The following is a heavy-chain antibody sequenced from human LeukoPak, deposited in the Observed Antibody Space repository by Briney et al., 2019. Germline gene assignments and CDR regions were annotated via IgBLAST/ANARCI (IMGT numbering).Heavy chain of an antibody. CDR2: IYYSGNA. J-gene: IGHJ6*03. CDR1: GGSISSSSYY. CDR3: ARLPNYYYNYMDV. Sequence: SETLSLTCTVSGGSISSSSYYWGWIRQPPGKGLEWIGSIYYSGNAYYNPSLKSRVTLSVDTSKNQFSLKLSSVTAADTAVYYCARLPNYYYNYMDVWGKGTTVTISS. V-gene: IGHV4-39*01.